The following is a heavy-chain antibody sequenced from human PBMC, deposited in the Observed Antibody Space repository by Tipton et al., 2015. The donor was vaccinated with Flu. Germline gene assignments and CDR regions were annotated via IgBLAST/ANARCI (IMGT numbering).Heavy chain of an antibody. CDR1: GFTFSSYG. D-gene: IGHD4-17*01. Sequence: QLVQSGGGVVQPGRSLRLSCAASGFTFSSYGMHWVRQAPGKGLEWVAVIWYDGSNKYYADSVKGRFTISRDNSKNTLYLQMNSLRAEDTAVYYCARPPYGDYGKRWHYFDYWGQGTLVTVSS. CDR2: IWYDGSNK. J-gene: IGHJ4*02. CDR3: ARPPYGDYGKRWHYFDY. V-gene: IGHV3-33*01.